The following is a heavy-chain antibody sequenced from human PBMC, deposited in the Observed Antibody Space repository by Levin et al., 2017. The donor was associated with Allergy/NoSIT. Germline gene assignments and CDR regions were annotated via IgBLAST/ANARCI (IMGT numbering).Heavy chain of an antibody. CDR3: AREQDRYNIGWYAGH. CDR2: INHHGDT. CDR1: GGSLTGYY. J-gene: IGHJ4*02. V-gene: IGHV4-34*01. Sequence: QSQTLSLTCVVYGGSLTGYYWGWIRQPPGKGLEWIGEINHHGDTNCNPSLKSRVTMSIDTSKNQFSLRLNSVTAADTAVYYCAREQDRYNIGWYAGHWGQGTLVTVSS. D-gene: IGHD6-19*01.